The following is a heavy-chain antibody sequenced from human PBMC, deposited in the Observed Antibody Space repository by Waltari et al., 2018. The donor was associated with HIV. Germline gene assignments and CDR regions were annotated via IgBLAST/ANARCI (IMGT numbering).Heavy chain of an antibody. V-gene: IGHV3-23*01. Sequence: EVQLLQSGGGLVQPGGSLRLSCSASGFTFTMYARTWVRQAPGKGLEWVSSISASDTIKYYADSVKGRFTISRDNSKNTLSLQMNTLRAEDTAVYYCAKDVRESSGFYSAFDMWGQGTMVTVSS. CDR1: GFTFTMYA. CDR3: AKDVRESSGFYSAFDM. CDR2: ISASDTIK. J-gene: IGHJ3*02. D-gene: IGHD3-22*01.